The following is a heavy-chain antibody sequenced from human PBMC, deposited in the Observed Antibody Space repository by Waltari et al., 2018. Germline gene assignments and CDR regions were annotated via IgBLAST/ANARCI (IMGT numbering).Heavy chain of an antibody. CDR2: IKQDGSEK. J-gene: IGHJ4*02. CDR1: GFTFSSYW. V-gene: IGHV3-7*01. D-gene: IGHD4-17*01. CDR3: ARDTSRYGDHGYYFDY. Sequence: EVQLVESGGGLVQPGGSLRLSCAASGFTFSSYWLSWVRQAPGKGLEWVANIKQDGSEKYYVDSVKGRFTISRDNAKNSLYLQMNSLRAEDTAVYYCARDTSRYGDHGYYFDYWGQGTLVTVSS.